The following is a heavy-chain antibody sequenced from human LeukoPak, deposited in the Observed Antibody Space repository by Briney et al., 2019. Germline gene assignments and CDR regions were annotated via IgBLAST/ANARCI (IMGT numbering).Heavy chain of an antibody. CDR2: IYYSGST. CDR1: GGSISSYY. Sequence: SETLSLTCTVSGGSISSYYWSWIRQPPGKGLEWIGYIYYSGSTNYNLSLKSRVTISVDTSKNQFSLKLSSVTAADTAVYYCARVRLGDFDYWGQGTLVTVSS. D-gene: IGHD3-16*01. J-gene: IGHJ4*02. V-gene: IGHV4-59*01. CDR3: ARVRLGDFDY.